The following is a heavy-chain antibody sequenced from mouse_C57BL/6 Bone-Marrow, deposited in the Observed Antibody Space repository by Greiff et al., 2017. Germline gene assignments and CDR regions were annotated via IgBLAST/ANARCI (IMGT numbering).Heavy chain of an antibody. CDR2: ISNGGGST. J-gene: IGHJ1*03. Sequence: EVKVEESGGGLVQPGGSLKLSCAASGFTFSDYYMYWVRQTPEKRLEWVAYISNGGGSTYYPDTVKGRFTISRDNAKNTLYLQMSRLKSEDTAMYYCARHLITTVVATFYWYFDVWGTGTTVTVSS. V-gene: IGHV5-12*01. CDR3: ARHLITTVVATFYWYFDV. D-gene: IGHD1-1*01. CDR1: GFTFSDYY.